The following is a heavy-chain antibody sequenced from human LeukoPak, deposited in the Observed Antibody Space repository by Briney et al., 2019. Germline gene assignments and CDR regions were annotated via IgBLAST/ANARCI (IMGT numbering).Heavy chain of an antibody. CDR3: ARHSQSYGPYNWFDP. CDR1: DGSITSYH. CDR2: IFHSGSP. D-gene: IGHD3-16*01. V-gene: IGHV4-59*08. Sequence: SETLSLTCNVTDGSITSYHWSWIRQPPGKGLQWLGYIFHSGSPHYYPSLKSRLTLSLDTSRSQISLKLDSVTAADTAVYFCARHSQSYGPYNWFDPWGQGALVTVSS. J-gene: IGHJ5*01.